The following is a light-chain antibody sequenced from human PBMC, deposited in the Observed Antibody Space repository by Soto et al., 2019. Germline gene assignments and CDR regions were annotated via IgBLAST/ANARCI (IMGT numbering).Light chain of an antibody. CDR3: QQCNTFWT. J-gene: IGKJ1*01. Sequence: DIQMTQSPSTLSASVGDRVTITFRASQSISSWLAWYQQKPGKAPKLLIYDVSSLESGVPSRFSGSGSGTEFTLTISSLQPDDSATYYCQQCNTFWTFGQGTKVDIK. V-gene: IGKV1-5*01. CDR1: QSISSW. CDR2: DVS.